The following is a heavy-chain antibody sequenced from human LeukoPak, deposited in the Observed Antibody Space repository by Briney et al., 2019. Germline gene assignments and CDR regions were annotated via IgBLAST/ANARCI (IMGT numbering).Heavy chain of an antibody. CDR1: GYTFTGYY. CDR2: INPNSGGT. V-gene: IGHV1-2*02. Sequence: ASVKVSFKASGYTFTGYYMHWVRQAPGQGLEWMGWINPNSGGTNYAQKFQGRVTMTRDTSISTAYMELSRLRSDDTAVYYCARDNDSSGYYYGGGYYWGQGTLVTVSS. CDR3: ARDNDSSGYYYGGGYY. D-gene: IGHD3-22*01. J-gene: IGHJ4*02.